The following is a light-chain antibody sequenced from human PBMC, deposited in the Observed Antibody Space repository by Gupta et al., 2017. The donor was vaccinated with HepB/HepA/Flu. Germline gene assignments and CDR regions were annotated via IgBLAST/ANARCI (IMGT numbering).Light chain of an antibody. CDR1: QSVSSSY. CDR2: DAS. V-gene: IGKV3-20*01. Sequence: EIVLTQSPGTLSLSPGERATLSCRASQSVSSSYLAWYQQKPGQAPRLLISDASRRATGIPDRFSSSGSGTDFTLTISRLEPEDVAVYYCQKYGSSLLTFGPGTKVDIK. J-gene: IGKJ3*01. CDR3: QKYGSSLLT.